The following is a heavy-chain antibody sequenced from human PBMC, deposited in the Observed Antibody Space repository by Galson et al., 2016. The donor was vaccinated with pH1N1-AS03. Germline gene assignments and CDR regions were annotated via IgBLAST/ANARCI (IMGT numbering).Heavy chain of an antibody. Sequence: SLRLSCAASGFNFSSYSMSWVRQAPGEGLEWVGRIKSKTDGGTTEYAAPVKGRFTISRDDSRDTLHLQMNSLKTEDSALYYCVTGGNNFGHEYWGQGTLVTVSS. D-gene: IGHD5-18*01. CDR1: GFNFSSYS. J-gene: IGHJ4*01. V-gene: IGHV3-15*01. CDR3: VTGGNNFGHEY. CDR2: IKSKTDGGTT.